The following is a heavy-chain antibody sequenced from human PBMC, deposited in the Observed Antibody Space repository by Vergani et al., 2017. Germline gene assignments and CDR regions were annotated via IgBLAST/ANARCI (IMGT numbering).Heavy chain of an antibody. Sequence: VQLVESGGGLVKPGGSLRLSCAASGFTFSSYSMNWVRQAPGKGLEWVSSISSSSSYIYYADSVKGRFTISRDNAKNSLYLQMNSLRAEDTAVYYCARRAYSGYGPVGYWGQGTLVTVSS. J-gene: IGHJ4*02. CDR2: ISSSSSYI. D-gene: IGHD5-12*01. V-gene: IGHV3-21*01. CDR1: GFTFSSYS. CDR3: ARRAYSGYGPVGY.